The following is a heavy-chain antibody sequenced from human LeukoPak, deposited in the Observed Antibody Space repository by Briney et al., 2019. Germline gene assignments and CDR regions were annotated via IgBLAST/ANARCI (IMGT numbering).Heavy chain of an antibody. CDR1: GYTFTSYY. V-gene: IGHV1-46*01. D-gene: IGHD6-13*01. Sequence: ASVKVSCKASGYTFTSYYMHWVRQAPGQGLEWMGIINPSGGSTSYAQKFQGRVTMTRDTSTSTVYMELSSLRSEDTAVYYCARGRYGEDSSSWSYYYYGMDVWGQGTTVTVSS. J-gene: IGHJ6*02. CDR2: INPSGGST. CDR3: ARGRYGEDSSSWSYYYYGMDV.